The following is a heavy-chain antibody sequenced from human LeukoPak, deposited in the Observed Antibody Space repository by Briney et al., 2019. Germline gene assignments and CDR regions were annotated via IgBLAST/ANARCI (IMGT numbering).Heavy chain of an antibody. CDR3: VRDRLYHDSSGYYSS. V-gene: IGHV1-2*02. D-gene: IGHD3-22*01. Sequence: ASVKASCKASGYTFTGYYMHWVRQAPGQGLEWMGWINPNSGGTNYAQKFQGRVTMTRDTSISTAYMDLSRLRSDGTAVCYCVRDRLYHDSSGYYSSWGQETLVTVSP. J-gene: IGHJ5*02. CDR1: GYTFTGYY. CDR2: INPNSGGT.